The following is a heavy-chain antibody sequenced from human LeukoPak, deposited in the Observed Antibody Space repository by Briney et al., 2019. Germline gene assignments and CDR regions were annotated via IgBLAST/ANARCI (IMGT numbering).Heavy chain of an antibody. Sequence: ASVKVSCKASGYTFTSYAMHWVRQAPGQRLEWMGWINAGNGNTKYSQEFQGRVTITRDTSASTAYMELSSLRSEDMAVYYCARTIAAAAPYYFDYWGQGTLVTVSS. CDR3: ARTIAAAAPYYFDY. J-gene: IGHJ4*02. CDR1: GYTFTSYA. CDR2: INAGNGNT. V-gene: IGHV1-3*03. D-gene: IGHD6-13*01.